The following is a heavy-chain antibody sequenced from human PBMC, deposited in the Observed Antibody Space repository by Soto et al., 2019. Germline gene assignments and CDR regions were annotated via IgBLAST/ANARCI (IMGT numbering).Heavy chain of an antibody. CDR1: GGSISGYY. Sequence: PSETLSLTCNVSGGSISGYYWSWIRQSPGKGLEYIGYIYYRGSTNYNSSLKSRVTMSVATSRNQFSLKMNSVTAADTAVYYCARQQLLPVYFVLGVWVQGTTVTVSS. J-gene: IGHJ6*02. CDR3: ARQQLLPVYFVLGV. V-gene: IGHV4-59*08. CDR2: IYYRGST. D-gene: IGHD1-26*01.